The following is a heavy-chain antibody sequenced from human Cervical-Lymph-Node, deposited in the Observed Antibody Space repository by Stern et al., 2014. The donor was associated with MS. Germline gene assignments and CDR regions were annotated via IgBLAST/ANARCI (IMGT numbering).Heavy chain of an antibody. Sequence: QVQLQESGPGLVKPSEDLSISCHVSGGSITGDYWSWIRQPPGKGLEWIGHVYASGSAKYNPALKSRVRILLDTSKKQFFLHVNSVTTADTAVYYCARALPNYDILTGNWFDSWGQGTPVTVSS. V-gene: IGHV4-4*08. CDR2: VYASGSA. CDR3: ARALPNYDILTGNWFDS. J-gene: IGHJ5*01. D-gene: IGHD3-9*01. CDR1: GGSITGDY.